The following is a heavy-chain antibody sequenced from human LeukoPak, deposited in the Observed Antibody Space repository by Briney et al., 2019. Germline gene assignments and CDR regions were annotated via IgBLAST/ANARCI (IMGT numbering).Heavy chain of an antibody. Sequence: PSETLSLTCTVSGGSISSSTYYWGWIRQSPGKGLEWIGSIYYSGSTYYNPSLKSRVTISVDTSKNQFSLKLSSVTAADTAMYYCAKHDPEPRPPDYWGQGTLVTVSS. D-gene: IGHD1-14*01. CDR2: IYYSGST. J-gene: IGHJ4*02. CDR1: GGSISSSTYY. V-gene: IGHV4-39*01. CDR3: AKHDPEPRPPDY.